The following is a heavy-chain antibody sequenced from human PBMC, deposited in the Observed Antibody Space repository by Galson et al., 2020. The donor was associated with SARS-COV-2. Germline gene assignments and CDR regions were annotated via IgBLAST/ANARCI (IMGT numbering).Heavy chain of an antibody. CDR1: GGSISSASHY. CDR3: ARESRWELYFDY. V-gene: IGHV4-61*02. Sequence: SETLSLTCPVSGGSISSASHYWSWIRQPAGKGLEWIGRIYTSGSTNYNPSLKSRVTISGDTSKNQFSLKLTSVTAADAAVYYCARESRWELYFDYWGQGTLVTVSS. CDR2: IYTSGST. J-gene: IGHJ4*02. D-gene: IGHD1-26*01.